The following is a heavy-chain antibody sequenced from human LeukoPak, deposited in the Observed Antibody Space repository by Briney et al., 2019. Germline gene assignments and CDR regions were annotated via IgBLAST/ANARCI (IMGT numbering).Heavy chain of an antibody. CDR2: ITGSSSYI. CDR1: GFTFSTYY. V-gene: IGHV3-21*01. CDR3: ASGFSSSPYFDY. Sequence: PGGSLRLSCGASGFTFSTYYMNWVRQAPGKGLEWVSFITGSSSYIYYTDSVKGRFTISRDNAKNSLFLQMNSLRDEDTAVYYCASGFSSSPYFDYWGQGTLVTVSS. J-gene: IGHJ4*02. D-gene: IGHD6-6*01.